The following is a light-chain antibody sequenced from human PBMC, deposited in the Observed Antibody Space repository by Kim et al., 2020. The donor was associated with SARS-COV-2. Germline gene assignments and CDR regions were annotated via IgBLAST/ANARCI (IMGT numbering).Light chain of an antibody. CDR1: QGISNL. Sequence: DIQLTQSPSSLSPSVGDRVTLTCRASQGISNLLNWYQHKPGKAPKLLISAASTLQSGAPSRFTGSGSGTDFTLTITTVQPDDSATYYCQQSYDTLMYTFGQGTKLEI. CDR2: AAS. V-gene: IGKV1-39*01. J-gene: IGKJ2*01. CDR3: QQSYDTLMYT.